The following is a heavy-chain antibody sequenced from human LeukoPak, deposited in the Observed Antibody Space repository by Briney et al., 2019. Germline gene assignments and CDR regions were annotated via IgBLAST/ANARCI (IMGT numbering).Heavy chain of an antibody. J-gene: IGHJ4*02. V-gene: IGHV3-23*01. Sequence: AGGSLRLSWAASGSNFNNFAMSWFRQAPGKGPEWLSAMTGPADTTYYAESVKGRFTISRDYSKSMVYLQMTSLRVEDTAIYYCAKGAEIDHWGQGTLVTVSS. CDR1: GSNFNNFA. CDR3: AKGAEIDH. CDR2: MTGPADTT.